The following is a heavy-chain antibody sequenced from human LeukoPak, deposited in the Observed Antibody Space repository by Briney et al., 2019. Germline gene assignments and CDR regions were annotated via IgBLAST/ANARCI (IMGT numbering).Heavy chain of an antibody. V-gene: IGHV3-64*01. Sequence: PGGSLRLSCAASGFIFSNYAMHWVRRAPGKGLESVSGISTNGGFTRYASSVKGRFTISRDNSKNTLFLQMGSLRAEDMAVYYCARGGVYSSSSLGDYWGQGTLVTVSS. D-gene: IGHD6-6*01. CDR3: ARGGVYSSSSLGDY. CDR2: ISTNGGFT. CDR1: GFIFSNYA. J-gene: IGHJ4*02.